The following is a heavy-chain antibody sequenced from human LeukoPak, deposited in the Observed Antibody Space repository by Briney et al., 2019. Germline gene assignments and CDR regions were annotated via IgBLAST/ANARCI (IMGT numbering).Heavy chain of an antibody. J-gene: IGHJ4*02. CDR3: ARLGWLQSENPLNDY. D-gene: IGHD5-24*01. Sequence: GASVKVSCKASGYTFTGYYMHWVRQAPGQGLEWMGWINPNSGGTNYAQKFQGRVTMTRDTSISTAYMEPSRLRSDDTAVYYCARLGWLQSENPLNDYWGQGTLVTVSS. V-gene: IGHV1-2*02. CDR2: INPNSGGT. CDR1: GYTFTGYY.